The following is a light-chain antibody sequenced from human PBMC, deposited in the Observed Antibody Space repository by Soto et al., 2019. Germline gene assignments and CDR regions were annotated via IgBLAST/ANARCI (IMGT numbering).Light chain of an antibody. J-gene: IGKJ1*01. CDR3: QQYNSYST. V-gene: IGKV1-5*03. CDR1: QGISRW. Sequence: IQMTQSPSTLSSSVRGRGTITCRASQGISRWLAWYQQKPGKAPKLLIYKASSLESGVPSRFSGSGSGTEFTLTISSLQPDDFATYYCQQYNSYSTFGQGTKVDIK. CDR2: KAS.